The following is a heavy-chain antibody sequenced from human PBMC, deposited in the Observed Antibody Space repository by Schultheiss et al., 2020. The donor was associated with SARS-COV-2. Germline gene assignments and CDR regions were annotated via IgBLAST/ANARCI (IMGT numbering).Heavy chain of an antibody. CDR2: IYYSGST. Sequence: SETLSLTCTVSGGSISSSSYYWGWIRQPPGKGLEWIGSIYYSGSTYYNPSLKSRVTISVDTSKNQFSLKLSSVTAADTAVYYCARGCTNGVCSFDYWGQGTLVTVSS. CDR1: GGSISSSSYY. D-gene: IGHD2-8*01. J-gene: IGHJ4*02. V-gene: IGHV4-39*01. CDR3: ARGCTNGVCSFDY.